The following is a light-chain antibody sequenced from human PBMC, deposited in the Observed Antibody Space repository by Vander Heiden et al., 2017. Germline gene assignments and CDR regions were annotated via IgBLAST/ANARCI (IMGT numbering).Light chain of an antibody. CDR3: QSFDASLRGWV. CDR2: RNS. CDR1: RSDIGAGHD. Sequence: QYVLTQPPSVSGAPGPRVTIPCTGSRSDIGAGHDVHWYQQLPGTAPKLLIYRNSNRPSGVPDRFSGSKSGSSASLAITGLQAEDEADYYCQSFDASLRGWVFGGGTKLTVL. V-gene: IGLV1-40*01. J-gene: IGLJ3*02.